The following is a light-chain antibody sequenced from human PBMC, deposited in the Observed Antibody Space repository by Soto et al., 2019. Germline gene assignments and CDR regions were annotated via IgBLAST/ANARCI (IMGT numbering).Light chain of an antibody. CDR2: SAY. Sequence: EIVRTQSPATLSVSPGEGATLSCRASQSISSKLAWYQQKPGQAPRLLIYSAYTRATGVPARFSGSGYGTEFTLTISSLQSEDLAVYYCQHYTDWRWTFGQGTKVEIK. CDR3: QHYTDWRWT. V-gene: IGKV3-15*01. CDR1: QSISSK. J-gene: IGKJ1*01.